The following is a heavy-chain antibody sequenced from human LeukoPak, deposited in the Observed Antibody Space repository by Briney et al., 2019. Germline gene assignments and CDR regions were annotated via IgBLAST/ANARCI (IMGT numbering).Heavy chain of an antibody. CDR3: ARGGNWGYFDY. D-gene: IGHD7-27*01. CDR1: GFTFSSYG. J-gene: IGHJ4*02. Sequence: GGSLRLSCAASGFTFSSYGMHWVRQAPGKGPECVAVISYDGNNKYYADSVNGRFTISRDNSKNTLFLQMNSLRTEDTAIYHCARGGNWGYFDYWGQGTLVTVSS. V-gene: IGHV3-30*19. CDR2: ISYDGNNK.